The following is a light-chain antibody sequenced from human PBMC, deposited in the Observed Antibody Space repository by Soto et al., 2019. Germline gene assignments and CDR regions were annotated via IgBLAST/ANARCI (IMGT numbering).Light chain of an antibody. CDR1: QSVSSN. V-gene: IGKV3-15*01. J-gene: IGKJ2*01. Sequence: EIVMTQSPATLSVSPGERATLSCRASQSVSSNLAWYQQKPGQAPRLLIYGASTRATGSPARFSGSGSGTEVTLTISRLPSEDFAVYYCQQHNNWPLYTFGQGTKLEIK. CDR2: GAS. CDR3: QQHNNWPLYT.